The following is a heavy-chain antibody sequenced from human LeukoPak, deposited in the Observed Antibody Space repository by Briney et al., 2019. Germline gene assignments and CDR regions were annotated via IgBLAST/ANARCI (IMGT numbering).Heavy chain of an antibody. Sequence: GRSLRLSCAASGFSFSSYAMHWVRQAPGKGLEWVAVISYDGSNKYYADSVKGRFTISRDNSKNTLYLQMNSLRAEGTAVYYCARESGYYYYYYGMDVWGKGTTVTVSS. CDR3: ARESGYYYYYYGMDV. CDR2: ISYDGSNK. CDR1: GFSFSSYA. J-gene: IGHJ6*04. V-gene: IGHV3-30*04. D-gene: IGHD3-10*01.